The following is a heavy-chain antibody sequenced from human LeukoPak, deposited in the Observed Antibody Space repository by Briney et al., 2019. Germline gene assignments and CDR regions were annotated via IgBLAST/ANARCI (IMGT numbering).Heavy chain of an antibody. J-gene: IGHJ3*02. CDR1: GFIFSSYV. V-gene: IGHV3-30*03. CDR2: MSYDGSNI. Sequence: PGRSLRLSGAASGFIFSSYVMHWVRQAPGKGLEWVAVMSYDGSNINYGDSVKGRFTISRDNSKNTLYLQMNNLTAEDTAVYYCARKMKTGDRVGTFDIWGQGTIVTVSS. D-gene: IGHD1-1*01. CDR3: ARKMKTGDRVGTFDI.